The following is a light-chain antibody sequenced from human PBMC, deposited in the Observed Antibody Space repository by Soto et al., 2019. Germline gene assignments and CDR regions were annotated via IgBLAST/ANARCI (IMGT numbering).Light chain of an antibody. Sequence: QSVLPQPPSVSGAPGQRVTISCTGSSSNIGAGFDVQWYQQLPGTAPKLLIYGNTNRPSGVPDRFSGSKSGTSASLAITGLQAEDEADYYCQSYDSSVSGVVFGGGTKVTVL. V-gene: IGLV1-40*01. CDR2: GNT. CDR3: QSYDSSVSGVV. J-gene: IGLJ2*01. CDR1: SSNIGAGFD.